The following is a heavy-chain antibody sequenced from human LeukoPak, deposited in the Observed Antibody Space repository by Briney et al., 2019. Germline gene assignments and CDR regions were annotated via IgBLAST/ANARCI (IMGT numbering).Heavy chain of an antibody. CDR1: GYTFTSYY. CDR2: INPSGGST. J-gene: IGHJ4*02. V-gene: IGHV1-46*01. Sequence: ASVKVSCKASGYTFTSYYMHWVRQAPGQGLEWMGIINPSGGSTSYAQKFQGRVTMTRDTSTSTVYMELSSLRSEDTAVYYCASPPYYYDSSGYYGPYYWGQGTLVTASS. D-gene: IGHD3-22*01. CDR3: ASPPYYYDSSGYYGPYY.